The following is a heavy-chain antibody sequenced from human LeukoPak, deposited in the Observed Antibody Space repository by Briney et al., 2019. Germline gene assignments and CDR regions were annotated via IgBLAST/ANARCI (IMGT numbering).Heavy chain of an antibody. D-gene: IGHD6-13*01. CDR1: GFIFSSYY. CDR3: VKDETGSSWYN. V-gene: IGHV3-23*01. J-gene: IGHJ4*02. Sequence: GGSLRLSCAASGFIFSSYYMSWVRQAPGKGLELVSAIGGSGTGTHYADSVKGRFMISRDNSKNTLYLQMNSLRAEDTAIYYCVKDETGSSWYNWGQGTLVTVSS. CDR2: IGGSGTGT.